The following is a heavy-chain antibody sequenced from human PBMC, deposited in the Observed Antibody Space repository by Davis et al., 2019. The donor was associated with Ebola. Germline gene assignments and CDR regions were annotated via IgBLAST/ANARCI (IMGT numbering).Heavy chain of an antibody. D-gene: IGHD1-26*01. CDR2: MSGSGGNGAST. CDR1: GFTFGDYA. Sequence: PGGSLRLSCSAYGFTFGDYAINWVRQAPGKGLEWVSAMSGSGGNGASTFYADSVQGRFTISRDNSKNTLYLQMNGLRVEDTAIYYCAKDTSNIWFDIWGQGTMVTVSS. CDR3: AKDTSNIWFDI. J-gene: IGHJ3*02. V-gene: IGHV3-23*01.